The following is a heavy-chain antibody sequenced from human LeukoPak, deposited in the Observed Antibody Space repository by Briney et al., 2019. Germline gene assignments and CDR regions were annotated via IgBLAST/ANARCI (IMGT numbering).Heavy chain of an antibody. CDR3: AKDQDSSGWYYY. D-gene: IGHD6-19*01. J-gene: IGHJ4*02. CDR2: IYSSVT. CDR1: GFTVCSNS. Sequence: GGSLRLSCTVSGFTVCSNSMSWVRQAPGKGLEWVSFIYSSVTHYSDSVKGRFTISRDNSKNTLYLQMNSLRAEDTSVYYCAKDQDSSGWYYYWGQGTLVTVSS. V-gene: IGHV3-53*01.